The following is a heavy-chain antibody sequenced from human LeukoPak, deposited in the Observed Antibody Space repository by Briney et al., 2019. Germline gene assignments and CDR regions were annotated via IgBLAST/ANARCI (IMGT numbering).Heavy chain of an antibody. Sequence: GGSLRLSCAASGFTFSSYWMSWVRQAPGKGLKWLANIKQDGSEKYYVDSVKGRFTISRDNAKNSLYLQMNSLRAEDTAVYYCARKTDLELEGDFDYWGQGTLVTVSS. CDR2: IKQDGSEK. D-gene: IGHD1-7*01. J-gene: IGHJ4*02. CDR3: ARKTDLELEGDFDY. CDR1: GFTFSSYW. V-gene: IGHV3-7*01.